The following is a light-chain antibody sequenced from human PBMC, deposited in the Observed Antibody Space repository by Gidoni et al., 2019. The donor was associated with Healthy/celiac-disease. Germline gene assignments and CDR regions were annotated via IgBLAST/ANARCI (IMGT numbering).Light chain of an antibody. CDR1: QSISSW. CDR2: KAS. CDR3: QQYNRWT. J-gene: IGKJ1*01. V-gene: IGKV1-5*03. Sequence: DIQMTQSPSTLSASVGDRVTITCRASQSISSWLAWYQQKPGKAPKLLIYKASSLESGVPSRFSGSGSGTEFTLTISSLQPDDFATYYCQQYNRWTFXXXTKVEIK.